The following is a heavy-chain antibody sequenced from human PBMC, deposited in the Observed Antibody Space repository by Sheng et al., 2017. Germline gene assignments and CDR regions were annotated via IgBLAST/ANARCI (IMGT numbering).Heavy chain of an antibody. V-gene: IGHV4-39*07. J-gene: IGHJ4*02. CDR3: ARGQVGGLMTVDY. D-gene: IGHD2-21*02. CDR2: IYYSGAT. CDR1: GGSISSSCCY. Sequence: QLQLKESGPGLVKPSETLSLTCTVSGGSISSSCCYWAWIRQSPGKGLEWIGSIYYSGATYYHPSLRSRVTISVDTSKNQFSLKLSSVTAADTAVFYXARGQVGGLMTVDYWGQGKAGHRSPQ.